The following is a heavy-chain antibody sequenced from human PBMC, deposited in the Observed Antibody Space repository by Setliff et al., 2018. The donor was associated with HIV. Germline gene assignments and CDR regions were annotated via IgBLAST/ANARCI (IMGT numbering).Heavy chain of an antibody. CDR3: HSGYDTEEQSYFDY. Sequence: GGSLRLSCAASGFTFSSFGMHWVRQAPGMGLEWVAVIWYDGSNKKYEESVKGRFTISRDNSKNTLYLQMDSLRAEDTAVYYCHSGYDTEEQSYFDYWGQGTLVTVSS. CDR2: IWYDGSNK. V-gene: IGHV3-33*01. CDR1: GFTFSSFG. D-gene: IGHD5-12*01. J-gene: IGHJ4*02.